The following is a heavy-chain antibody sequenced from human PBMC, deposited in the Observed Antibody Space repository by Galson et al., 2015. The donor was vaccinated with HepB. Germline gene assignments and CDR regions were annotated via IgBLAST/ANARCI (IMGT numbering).Heavy chain of an antibody. CDR1: GFTFSSYA. CDR2: ISGSGGST. J-gene: IGHJ1*01. V-gene: IGHV3-23*01. CDR3: AKGVEDHYDSSGYSYFQH. Sequence: SLRLSCAASGFTFSSYAMSWVHQAPGKGLEWVSGISGSGGSTYYADSVKGRFTISRDNSKNTLYLQMNSLSAEDTAVYYCAKGVEDHYDSSGYSYFQHWGQGTLVTVSS. D-gene: IGHD3-22*01.